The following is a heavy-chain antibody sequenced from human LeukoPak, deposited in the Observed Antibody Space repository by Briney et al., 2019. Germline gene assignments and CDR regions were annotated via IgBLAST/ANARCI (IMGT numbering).Heavy chain of an antibody. D-gene: IGHD1-20*01. Sequence: SETLSLTCTVSAGSINTYYWNWIRQPPGKGLEWIGYIYHSGVTNSNPSLKSRVTISVDTSKNQFSLKLSSVTAADTAVYYCAGDPYNYKWFDIWGQGTLVTVSS. CDR3: AGDPYNYKWFDI. CDR2: IYHSGVT. V-gene: IGHV4-59*01. CDR1: AGSINTYY. J-gene: IGHJ5*02.